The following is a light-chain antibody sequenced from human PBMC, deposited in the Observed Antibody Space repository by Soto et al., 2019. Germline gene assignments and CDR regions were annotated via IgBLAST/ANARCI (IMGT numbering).Light chain of an antibody. J-gene: IGLJ2*01. CDR3: VLYMGSGPYVV. CDR1: SGSVSTSYY. V-gene: IGLV8-61*01. Sequence: VVTQEPSFSVSPGGTVTLTCGLSSGSVSTSYYPSWYQQTPGQAPRTLIYSTNTRSSGVPDRFSGSILGNKAALTITGAQADDESDYYCVLYMGSGPYVVFGGGTKVTVL. CDR2: STN.